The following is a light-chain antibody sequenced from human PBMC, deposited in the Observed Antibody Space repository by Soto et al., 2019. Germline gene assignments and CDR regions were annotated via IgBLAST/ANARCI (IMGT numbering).Light chain of an antibody. Sequence: HSALTQPASVSGSPGQSITISCTGTSSDVGGYNYVSWYQQHPGKAPKRMIYDVSNRPSGVSNRFSGSKSGNTASLTISGLHAEDEADYYCSSYTSSSTLLYVFGTGTKLTVL. CDR2: DVS. CDR1: SSDVGGYNY. CDR3: SSYTSSSTLLYV. V-gene: IGLV2-14*01. J-gene: IGLJ1*01.